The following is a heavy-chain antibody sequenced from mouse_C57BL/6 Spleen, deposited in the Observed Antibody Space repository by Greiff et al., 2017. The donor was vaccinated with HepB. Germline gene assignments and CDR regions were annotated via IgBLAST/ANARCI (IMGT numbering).Heavy chain of an antibody. CDR3: ARSLLTTVVAPYYFDY. V-gene: IGHV1-81*01. J-gene: IGHJ2*01. CDR1: GYTFTSYG. Sequence: VMLVESGAELARPGASVKLSCKASGYTFTSYGISWVKQRTGQGLEWIGEIYPRSGNTYYNEKFKGKATLTADKSSSTAYMELRSLTSEDSAVYFCARSLLTTVVAPYYFDYWGQGTTLTVSS. CDR2: IYPRSGNT. D-gene: IGHD1-1*01.